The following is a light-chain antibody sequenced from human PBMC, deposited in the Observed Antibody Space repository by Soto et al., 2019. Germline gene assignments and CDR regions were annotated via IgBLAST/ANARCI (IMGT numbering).Light chain of an antibody. Sequence: QSALTQPASVSGSPGQSVTISCTGTSSDVGAYNYVSWYQQHPGRAPKLMIYEVSNRPSGVSNRFSGSKSGNTASLTISGLQAEDEADYYCSSFTTSSTYVFGIGTKVTVL. CDR2: EVS. V-gene: IGLV2-14*01. J-gene: IGLJ1*01. CDR3: SSFTTSSTYV. CDR1: SSDVGAYNY.